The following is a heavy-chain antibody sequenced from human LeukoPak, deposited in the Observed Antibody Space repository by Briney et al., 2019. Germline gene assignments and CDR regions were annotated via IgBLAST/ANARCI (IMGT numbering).Heavy chain of an antibody. V-gene: IGHV4-34*01. CDR2: INHSGST. CDR3: ARLGIAAAGTGDYFDY. J-gene: IGHJ4*02. Sequence: PSETLSLTCAVYGGSFSGYYWSWIRQPPGKGLEWIGEINHSGSTNHNPSLKSRVTISVDTSKNQFSLKLSSVTAADTAVYYCARLGIAAAGTGDYFDYWGQGTLVTVSS. CDR1: GGSFSGYY. D-gene: IGHD6-13*01.